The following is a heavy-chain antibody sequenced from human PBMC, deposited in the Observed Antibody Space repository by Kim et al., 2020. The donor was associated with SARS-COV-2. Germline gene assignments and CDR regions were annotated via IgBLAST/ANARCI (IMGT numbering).Heavy chain of an antibody. V-gene: IGHV3-30*04. Sequence: GGSLRLSCAASGFTFSSYAMHWVRQAPGKGLEWVAVISYDGSNKYYADSVKGRFTISRDNSKNTLYLQMNSLRAEDTAVYYCARDGVLRYFDWPYYFDY. D-gene: IGHD3-9*01. CDR2: ISYDGSNK. CDR1: GFTFSSYA. CDR3: ARDGVLRYFDWPYYFDY. J-gene: IGHJ4*01.